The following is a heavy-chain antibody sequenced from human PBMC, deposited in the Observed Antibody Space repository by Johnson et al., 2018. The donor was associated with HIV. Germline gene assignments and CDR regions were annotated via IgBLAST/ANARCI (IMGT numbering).Heavy chain of an antibody. CDR2: ISFDGNLK. Sequence: QVQLVESGGGVVQPGKSLTHSCVCSGLSFSNFGIHWVRQAPGKGPEWVAVISFDGNLKKYADSVKGRFTISRDNAKNSLYLQMNSLRAEDTAVYFCARVTKYYFDSSVDAFDIWARGRWSPSLQ. CDR1: GLSFSNFG. CDR3: ARVTKYYFDSSVDAFDI. D-gene: IGHD3-22*01. V-gene: IGHV3-33*08. J-gene: IGHJ3*02.